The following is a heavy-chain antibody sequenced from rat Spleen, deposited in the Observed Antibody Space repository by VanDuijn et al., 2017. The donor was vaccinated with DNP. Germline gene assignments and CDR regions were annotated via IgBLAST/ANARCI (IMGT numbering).Heavy chain of an antibody. CDR2: ISYSVRT. D-gene: IGHD1-7*01. CDR1: GYSITSNY. CDR3: ARWTRYFDY. Sequence: EVQLQESGSGLVKPSQSLSLTCSVTGYSITSNYWGWIRQFPGNKMEYIGHISYSVRTDYNPSIKSRISITRDTSRNHFFLHLISLTTEDTAKYYCARWTRYFDYWGQGVMVTVSS. V-gene: IGHV3-1*01. J-gene: IGHJ2*01.